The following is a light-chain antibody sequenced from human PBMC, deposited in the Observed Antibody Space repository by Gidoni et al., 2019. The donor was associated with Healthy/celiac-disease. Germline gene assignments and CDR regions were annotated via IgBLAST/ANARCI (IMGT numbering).Light chain of an antibody. Sequence: DIVMTQSPDSPAVSLGERATINCKSSQSVLYSSYNKNYLAWYQQKTGRPPNLLIYWASTRESGVPDRSSGSRSGRDVTFTISSLQAEDVAVYYCQQYYSTPPFTFGPGTKEDIK. CDR2: WAS. CDR3: QQYYSTPPFT. CDR1: QSVLYSSYNKNY. J-gene: IGKJ3*01. V-gene: IGKV4-1*01.